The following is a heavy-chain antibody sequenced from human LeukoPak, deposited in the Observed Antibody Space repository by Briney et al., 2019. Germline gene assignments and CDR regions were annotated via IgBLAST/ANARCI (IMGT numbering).Heavy chain of an antibody. Sequence: KPSETLSLTCTVSGGSISSSSYYWGWIRQPPGKGLEWIGSIYYSGSTYYNPSLKSRVTISVDTSKNQFSLKLSSVTAADTAVYYCARHIPWGSLHYWGQGTLVTVSS. J-gene: IGHJ4*02. D-gene: IGHD7-27*01. CDR1: GGSISSSSYY. V-gene: IGHV4-39*01. CDR3: ARHIPWGSLHY. CDR2: IYYSGST.